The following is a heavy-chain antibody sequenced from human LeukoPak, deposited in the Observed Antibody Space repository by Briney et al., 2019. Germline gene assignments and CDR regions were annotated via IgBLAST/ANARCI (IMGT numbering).Heavy chain of an antibody. Sequence: GGSLRLSCAASGFTVSSNYMSWVRQAPGKGLEWVSVIYSGGSTYYADSVKGRFTISRHNSKNTLYLQMNSLRAEDTAVYYCARDRRYYDSSGYYLGYYYYYGMGVWGQGTTVTVSS. CDR1: GFTVSSNY. CDR2: IYSGGST. D-gene: IGHD3-22*01. V-gene: IGHV3-53*04. CDR3: ARDRRYYDSSGYYLGYYYYYGMGV. J-gene: IGHJ6*02.